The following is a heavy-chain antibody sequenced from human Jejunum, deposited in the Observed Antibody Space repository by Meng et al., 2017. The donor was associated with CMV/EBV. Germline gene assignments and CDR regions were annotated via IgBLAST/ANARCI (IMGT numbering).Heavy chain of an antibody. D-gene: IGHD3/OR15-3a*01. Sequence: SGYTFTTYEIGCVRQMPGKGLEWIGIVYPGDSATRYSPSFQGQVTISADKSITTAYLQWGSLKASDTAIYYCTTQTGLGNDAYNIWGQGTMVTV. CDR2: VYPGDSAT. V-gene: IGHV5-51*01. J-gene: IGHJ3*02. CDR1: GYTFTTYE. CDR3: TTQTGLGNDAYNI.